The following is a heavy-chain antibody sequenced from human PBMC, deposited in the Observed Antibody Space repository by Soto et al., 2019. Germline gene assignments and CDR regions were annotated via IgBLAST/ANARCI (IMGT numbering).Heavy chain of an antibody. V-gene: IGHV3-53*01. CDR1: GITVSSNY. CDR2: IYSGGST. CDR3: ARDRVESGYPEYFQH. J-gene: IGHJ1*01. D-gene: IGHD3-22*01. Sequence: EVQLVESGGGLIQPGGCLRISCAASGITVSSNYMSWVRQAPGKGLEWVSVIYSGGSTYYADSVKGRFTISRDNSKNTLYLQMNSLRAEDTAVYYCARDRVESGYPEYFQHWGQGTLVTVSS.